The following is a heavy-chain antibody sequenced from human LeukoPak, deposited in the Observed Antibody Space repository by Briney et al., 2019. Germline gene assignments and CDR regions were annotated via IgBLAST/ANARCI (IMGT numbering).Heavy chain of an antibody. V-gene: IGHV3-66*01. J-gene: IGHJ3*02. CDR3: ARRCGGSCFYAFDI. CDR2: IYSGGST. CDR1: GFTVSSNY. D-gene: IGHD2-15*01. Sequence: GGSLRLSCAASGFTVSSNYMSWVRQAPGKGLEWVSVIYSGGSTYYADSVKGRFTISRDNSKNTLYLQMNSLRAEDTAVYYCARRCGGSCFYAFDIRGQGTMVTVSS.